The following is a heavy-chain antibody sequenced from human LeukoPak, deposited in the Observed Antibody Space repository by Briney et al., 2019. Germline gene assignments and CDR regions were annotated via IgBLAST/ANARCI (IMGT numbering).Heavy chain of an antibody. J-gene: IGHJ6*03. Sequence: NPSETLSLTCAVYGGSFSGYYWSWIRQPPGKGLEWIGEINHSGSTNYNPSLKSRVTISVDTSKNQFSLKLSSVTAADTAVYYCARERTGYSSSWYPNHYYYMDVWGKGTTVTISS. CDR1: GGSFSGYY. V-gene: IGHV4-34*01. CDR2: INHSGST. CDR3: ARERTGYSSSWYPNHYYYMDV. D-gene: IGHD6-13*01.